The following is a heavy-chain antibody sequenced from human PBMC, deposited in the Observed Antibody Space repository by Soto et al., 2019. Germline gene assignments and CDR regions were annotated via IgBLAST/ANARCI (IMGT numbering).Heavy chain of an antibody. CDR2: IIPTFGTA. D-gene: IGHD1-26*01. V-gene: IGHV1-69*01. CDR3: ARGSPRRDYLSWEAFDI. Sequence: QVQLVQSGAEVKKPGSSVKVSCKASRGTFSNYAISWLRQAPGRRLEWMGGIIPTFGTATYAQKFPVRVTISADEATSTAYLELRSLRFEDTAMYYCARGSPRRDYLSWEAFDIWGQGTMVTVSS. J-gene: IGHJ3*02. CDR1: RGTFSNYA.